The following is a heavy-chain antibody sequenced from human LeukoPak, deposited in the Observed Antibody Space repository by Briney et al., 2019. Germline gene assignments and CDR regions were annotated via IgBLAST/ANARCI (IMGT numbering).Heavy chain of an antibody. D-gene: IGHD2-21*02. J-gene: IGHJ4*02. CDR3: AKDIYCGGDCYIRAGDS. Sequence: GGSLRLSCAASGFTFSTCATSWVRQAPGKGLEWVSAINDGVGRAFYADAVRGRFTISRDNSQNTLYLQMNSLRAEDTAIYYCAKDIYCGGDCYIRAGDSWGQGTLVTVSS. V-gene: IGHV3-23*01. CDR1: GFTFSTCA. CDR2: INDGVGRA.